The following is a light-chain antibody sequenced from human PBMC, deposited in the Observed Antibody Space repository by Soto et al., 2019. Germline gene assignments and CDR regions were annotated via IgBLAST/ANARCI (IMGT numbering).Light chain of an antibody. CDR3: QQRNNYPLT. Sequence: DIQLTQSPSTLSASVGDRVTISCRASQSVSSWLAWYQHKPGQAPNLLIYKASNLASGVPSRFSGSGSGTEFTLTISSLQPDDLAAYYCQQRNNYPLTFGGGTKVEIK. CDR2: KAS. J-gene: IGKJ4*01. V-gene: IGKV1-5*03. CDR1: QSVSSW.